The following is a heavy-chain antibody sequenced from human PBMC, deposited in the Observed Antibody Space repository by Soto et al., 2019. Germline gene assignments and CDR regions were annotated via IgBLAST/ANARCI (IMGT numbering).Heavy chain of an antibody. J-gene: IGHJ6*03. CDR2: IFYNGST. D-gene: IGHD3-10*01. Sequence: SETLSLTCTVSGGSISSHHWSWIRQPPGKGLEWIGYIFYNGSTYYKSSLKSRVTISVDTSKNQLSLKLSSVTAADTAVYYCARDGSGTTSYYYYMDVWGKGTTVTVSS. CDR1: GGSISSHH. V-gene: IGHV4-59*11. CDR3: ARDGSGTTSYYYYMDV.